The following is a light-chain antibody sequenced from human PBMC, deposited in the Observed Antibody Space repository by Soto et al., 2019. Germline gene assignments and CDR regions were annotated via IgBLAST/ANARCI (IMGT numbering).Light chain of an antibody. J-gene: IGLJ1*01. V-gene: IGLV2-8*01. CDR3: SSYARSNNYV. CDR2: EVS. Sequence: QSALTQPPSASGSPGQSVTISSTGTSSDVGGYNYVSWYQQHPGKAPKLMIYEVSERPSGVPDRFSGSKSGNTASLTVTGLQPEDEADYHSSSYARSNNYVFGTGTKLTVL. CDR1: SSDVGGYNY.